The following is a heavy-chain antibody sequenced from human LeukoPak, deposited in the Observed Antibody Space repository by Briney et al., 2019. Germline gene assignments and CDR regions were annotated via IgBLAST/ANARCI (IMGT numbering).Heavy chain of an antibody. J-gene: IGHJ4*02. V-gene: IGHV4-38-2*01. D-gene: IGHD3-22*01. Sequence: SETLSLTCAVSGYSISSGYYWGWLRQPPGKGLEWIGSIYHSGSTYYNLSLKSRVTISVDTSTNEFSLKLRSVTAADTAVYLCARFGYYYDSSGYYEKYYFDYRGQGTLVTVSS. CDR3: ARFGYYYDSSGYYEKYYFDY. CDR2: IYHSGST. CDR1: GYSISSGYY.